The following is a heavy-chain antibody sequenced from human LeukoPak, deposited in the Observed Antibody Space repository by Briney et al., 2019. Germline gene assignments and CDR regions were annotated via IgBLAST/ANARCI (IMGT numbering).Heavy chain of an antibody. CDR3: AREGPRRLENDAFDF. D-gene: IGHD6-19*01. J-gene: IGHJ3*01. Sequence: SGGSLRLSCAASGFTVSSNYMSWVRQAPGKGLEWVSVIYSGGSTYYADSVKGRFTISRDNSKHTLHLQMNSLRAEDTAVYYCAREGPRRLENDAFDFWGQGTMVTVSS. V-gene: IGHV3-53*01. CDR2: IYSGGST. CDR1: GFTVSSNY.